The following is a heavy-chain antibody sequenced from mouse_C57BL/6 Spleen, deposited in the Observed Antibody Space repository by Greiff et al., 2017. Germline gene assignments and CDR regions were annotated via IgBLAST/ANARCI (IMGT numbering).Heavy chain of an antibody. J-gene: IGHJ2*01. CDR2: IYPGSGST. Sequence: QVQLQQPGAELVKPGASVKMSCKASGYTFTSYWITWVKQRPGQGLEWIGDIYPGSGSTNYNEKFKSKATLTVDTSSSTAYMQLSSLTSEDSAVXYCARDITTVVATDFDYGGQGTTLTVSS. CDR1: GYTFTSYW. CDR3: ARDITTVVATDFDY. D-gene: IGHD1-1*01. V-gene: IGHV1-55*01.